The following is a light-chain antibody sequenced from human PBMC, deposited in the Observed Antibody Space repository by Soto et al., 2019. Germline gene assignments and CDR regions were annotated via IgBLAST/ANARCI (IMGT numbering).Light chain of an antibody. CDR2: KAS. CDR1: QNIRSW. CDR3: QQYNTYCV. J-gene: IGKJ1*01. V-gene: IGKV1-5*03. Sequence: DIQMTQSPSTLSASIGDRVTITCRASQNIRSWLAWYQQKPGNAPKLLIYKASILGSGVPSRFSGTGSGTEFTHTISSLQPDDFATYYCQQYNTYCVFGQGTKVDIK.